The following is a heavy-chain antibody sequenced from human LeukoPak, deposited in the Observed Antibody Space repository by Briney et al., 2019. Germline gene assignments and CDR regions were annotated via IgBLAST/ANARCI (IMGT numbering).Heavy chain of an antibody. CDR1: GFTLSSYW. CDR3: ATYFRAALCSGHSCEITRFDF. D-gene: IGHD2-2*01. CDR2: ISHDGSQS. Sequence: PGGCLRLSCTTSGFTLSSYWMTSVRQAPEKGPEWVASISHDGSQSYYVDSVKGRFTISRDNAKNSLYLQMNSLRAEDTAMYYCATYFRAALCSGHSCEITRFDFWGQGALATVSS. J-gene: IGHJ4*02. V-gene: IGHV3-7*01.